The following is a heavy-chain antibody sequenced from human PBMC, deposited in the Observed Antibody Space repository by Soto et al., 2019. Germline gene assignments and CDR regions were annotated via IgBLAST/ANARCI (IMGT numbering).Heavy chain of an antibody. Sequence: GGSLRLSCAASGFTFSSYAMSWVRQAPGKGLEWVSAISGSGGSKYYADSVKGRFTISRDNSKNTLYLQMNSLRAEDTAVYYCAKGGGSYYYFDYWGQGTLVTVSS. J-gene: IGHJ4*02. V-gene: IGHV3-23*01. CDR2: ISGSGGSK. CDR3: AKGGGSYYYFDY. CDR1: GFTFSSYA. D-gene: IGHD1-26*01.